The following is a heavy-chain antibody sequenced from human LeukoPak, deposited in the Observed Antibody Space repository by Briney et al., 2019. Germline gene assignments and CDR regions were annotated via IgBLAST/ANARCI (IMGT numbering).Heavy chain of an antibody. V-gene: IGHV4-4*07. Sequence: PSETLSLTCTVSGVSITNYYWAWIRQPAGKGLEWIGRMYTSGSTNYNPSLKSRVTISIDKSKNQFSLKLRSVTAADTAVYYCARDYLVGAPLDSWGQGTLVTVSS. CDR1: GVSITNYY. D-gene: IGHD1-26*01. CDR3: ARDYLVGAPLDS. CDR2: MYTSGST. J-gene: IGHJ4*02.